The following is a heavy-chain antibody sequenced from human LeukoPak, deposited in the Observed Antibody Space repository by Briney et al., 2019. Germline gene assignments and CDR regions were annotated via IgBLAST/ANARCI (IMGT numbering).Heavy chain of an antibody. D-gene: IGHD3-10*01. CDR2: IYYSGST. CDR1: GGSLSSYY. CDR3: ARCMVRGVTGFDP. J-gene: IGHJ5*02. V-gene: IGHV4-59*08. Sequence: SETLSLTCTVSGGSLSSYYWSWIRQPPGKGLEWIGYIYYSGSTNYNPSLKSRVTISVDTSKNQFSLKLSSVTAADTAVYYCARCMVRGVTGFDPWGQGTLVTVSS.